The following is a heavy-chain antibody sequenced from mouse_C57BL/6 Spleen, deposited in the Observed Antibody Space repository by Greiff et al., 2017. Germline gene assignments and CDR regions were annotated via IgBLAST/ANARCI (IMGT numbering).Heavy chain of an antibody. Sequence: EVHLVGSGGGLVKPGGSLKLSCAASGFTFSDYGMHWVRQAREKGLEWVAYISRGSSTIYYADTVKGRFTISRDNAKNTLFLQMTSLRSEDTAMYYCASPERYAMDYRGQGTSVTVSS. J-gene: IGHJ4*01. V-gene: IGHV5-17*01. CDR1: GFTFSDYG. CDR2: ISRGSSTI. CDR3: ASPERYAMDY.